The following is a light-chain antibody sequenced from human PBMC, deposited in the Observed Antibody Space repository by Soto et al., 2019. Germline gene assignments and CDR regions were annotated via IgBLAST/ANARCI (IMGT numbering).Light chain of an antibody. CDR1: SSDVGGYNY. Sequence: QSALTQPASVSGSPGQSITISCTGTSSDVGGYNYVSWYQQHPGKAPKLVIYDVTNRPSGVSNRFSGSKSGNTASLTISGLQAEDEADYYCSSYTISSTVVFGGGTKETVL. CDR3: SSYTISSTVV. J-gene: IGLJ2*01. CDR2: DVT. V-gene: IGLV2-14*01.